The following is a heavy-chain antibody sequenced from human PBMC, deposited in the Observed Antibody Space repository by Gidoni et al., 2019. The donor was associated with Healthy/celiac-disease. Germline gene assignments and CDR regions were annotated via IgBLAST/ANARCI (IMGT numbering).Heavy chain of an antibody. J-gene: IGHJ6*03. V-gene: IGHV3-30-3*01. CDR3: ARDLEYCSGGSCYPTFYMDV. CDR1: GFTFSSYA. D-gene: IGHD2-15*01. Sequence: QVQLVESGGGVVQPGRSLRLSCAASGFTFSSYAMHWVRQAPGTGLEWVAVISYDGSNKYYADSVKGRFTISRDNSKNTLYLQMNSLRAEDTAVYYCARDLEYCSGGSCYPTFYMDVWGKGTTVTVSS. CDR2: ISYDGSNK.